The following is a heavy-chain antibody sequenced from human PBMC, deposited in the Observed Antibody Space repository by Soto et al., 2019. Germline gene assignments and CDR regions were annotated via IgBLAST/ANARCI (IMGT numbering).Heavy chain of an antibody. D-gene: IGHD6-13*01. CDR1: GFTFSSYG. Sequence: GGSLRLSCAASGFTFSSYGMHWVRQAPGKGLEWVAVISHDGSNKYYADSVKGRFTISRDNSKNTLYLQMNSLRAEDTAVYYCAKAGYSSNLPDYWGQGTLVTVSS. V-gene: IGHV3-30*18. CDR3: AKAGYSSNLPDY. CDR2: ISHDGSNK. J-gene: IGHJ4*02.